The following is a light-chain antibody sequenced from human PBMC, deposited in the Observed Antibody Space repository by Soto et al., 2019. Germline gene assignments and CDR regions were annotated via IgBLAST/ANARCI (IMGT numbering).Light chain of an antibody. CDR3: QPYDNWPPFT. J-gene: IGKJ5*01. CDR1: HSVSSN. V-gene: IGKV3D-15*01. CDR2: GAS. Sequence: ETVMTQSPATLSVCPGERATLSCRASHSVSSNLAWYQQKPGQAPRLLIYGASTRATGIPARFSGSGSGTEFTLTISSLQSEDFAVYYCQPYDNWPPFTFGQGTRLEI.